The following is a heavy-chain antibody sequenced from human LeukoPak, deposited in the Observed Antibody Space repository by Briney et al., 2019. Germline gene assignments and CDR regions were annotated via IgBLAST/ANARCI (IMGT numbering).Heavy chain of an antibody. CDR2: ISGSGGST. J-gene: IGHJ2*01. CDR1: GFTFSSYA. V-gene: IGHV3-23*01. Sequence: GGSLRLSCAASGFTFSSYAMSWVRQAPGKGLEWVSAISGSGGSTYYADSVKGRFTISRYNSKNTLYLQMNSLRAEDTAVYYCAKDPRGYYDYVWGSYRYGWYFDLWGRGTLVTVSS. CDR3: AKDPRGYYDYVWGSYRYGWYFDL. D-gene: IGHD3-16*02.